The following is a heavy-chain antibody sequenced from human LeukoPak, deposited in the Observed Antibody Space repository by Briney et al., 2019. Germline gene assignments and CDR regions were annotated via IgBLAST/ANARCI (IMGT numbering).Heavy chain of an antibody. Sequence: GGSLRLSYAASWFTVSSNYMSWVRLAPGKGLEWVSVIYSGGSTYYADSVKGRLTISRDNSKNTLYLQMNSLRAEDTAVYYCARDQGYCSSTSCLNYNGAFDIWGQGTMVTVSS. J-gene: IGHJ3*02. V-gene: IGHV3-53*01. CDR1: WFTVSSNY. CDR3: ARDQGYCSSTSCLNYNGAFDI. D-gene: IGHD2-2*01. CDR2: IYSGGST.